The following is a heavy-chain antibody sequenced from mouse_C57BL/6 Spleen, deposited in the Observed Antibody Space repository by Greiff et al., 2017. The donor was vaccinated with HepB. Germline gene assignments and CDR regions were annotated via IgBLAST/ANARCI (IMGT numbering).Heavy chain of an antibody. Sequence: EVKLVESGPGMVKPSQSLSLTCTVSGYSITSGYDWHWIRHFPGNKLEWMGYISYSGSTNYNPSIKSRISITHDTSKNHFFLKLNSMTTEDTATYYGARRDYYGNFDYWGQGTTLTVSS. CDR3: ARRDYYGNFDY. CDR1: GYSITSGYD. CDR2: ISYSGST. J-gene: IGHJ2*01. D-gene: IGHD1-1*01. V-gene: IGHV3-1*01.